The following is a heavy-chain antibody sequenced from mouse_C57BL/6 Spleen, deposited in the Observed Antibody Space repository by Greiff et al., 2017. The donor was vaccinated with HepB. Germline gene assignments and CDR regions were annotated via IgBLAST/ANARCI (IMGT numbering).Heavy chain of an antibody. V-gene: IGHV3-6*01. Sequence: EVKLQESGPGLVKPSQSLSLTCSVTGYSITSGYYWNWIRQFPGNKLEWMGYISYDGSNNYNPSLKNRISITRDTSKNQFFLKLNSVTTEDTATYYCARLTAPGAMDYWGQGTSVTVSS. CDR2: ISYDGSN. CDR1: GYSITSGYY. J-gene: IGHJ4*01. D-gene: IGHD1-1*01. CDR3: ARLTAPGAMDY.